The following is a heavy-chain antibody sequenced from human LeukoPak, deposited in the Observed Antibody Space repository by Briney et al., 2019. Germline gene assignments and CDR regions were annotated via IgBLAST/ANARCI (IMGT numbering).Heavy chain of an antibody. J-gene: IGHJ2*01. V-gene: IGHV5-51*01. D-gene: IGHD2-21*02. CDR2: IHPGDSDT. Sequence: GESLKISCKASGYRLTSYWIGWVRQMSGKGLEWMGLIHPGDSDTRYSPSFEGQVTISVDKAISTAYLQWSSLKASDTAVYYCARVVVVTSIYWYFELWGRGTLVTASS. CDR3: ARVVVVTSIYWYFEL. CDR1: GYRLTSYW.